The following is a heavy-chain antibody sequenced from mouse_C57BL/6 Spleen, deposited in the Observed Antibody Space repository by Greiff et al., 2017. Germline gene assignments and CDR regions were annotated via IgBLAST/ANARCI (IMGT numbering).Heavy chain of an antibody. CDR1: GYTFTSYW. CDR3: ARDDGNFDY. Sequence: QVQLQQPGAELVMPGASVKLSCKASGYTFTSYWMHWVKQRPGQGLEWIGEIDPSDSYTNYYQKFKGKSTLTVDKSSSTAYMQLSSLTSEDSAVYYCARDDGNFDYWGQGTTLTVSS. CDR2: IDPSDSYT. V-gene: IGHV1-69*01. J-gene: IGHJ2*01. D-gene: IGHD2-3*01.